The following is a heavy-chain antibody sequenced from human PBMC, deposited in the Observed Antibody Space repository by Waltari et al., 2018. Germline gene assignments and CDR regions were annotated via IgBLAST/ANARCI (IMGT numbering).Heavy chain of an antibody. V-gene: IGHV4-34*01. CDR3: ARGGLYNWNHAEYFQH. CDR1: GGSFSGYY. Sequence: QVQLQQWGAGLLKPSETLSLTCAVYGGSFSGYYWSWIRQHPGKGLEWIGEINHSGSTNYNPSLKSRVTISVDTSKNQFSLKLSSVTAADTAVYYCARGGLYNWNHAEYFQHWGQGTLVTVSS. CDR2: INHSGST. D-gene: IGHD1-20*01. J-gene: IGHJ1*01.